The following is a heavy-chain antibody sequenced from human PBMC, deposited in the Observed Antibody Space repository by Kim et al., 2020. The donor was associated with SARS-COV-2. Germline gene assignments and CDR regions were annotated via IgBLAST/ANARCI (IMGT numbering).Heavy chain of an antibody. CDR3: ARGWFGQVGDY. J-gene: IGHJ4*02. Sequence: LYYADSVEGRFTISRDNARKSVYLQMNSLRVDDTAIYYCARGWFGQVGDYWGQGARVTVSS. D-gene: IGHD3-10*01. CDR2: L. V-gene: IGHV3-21*01.